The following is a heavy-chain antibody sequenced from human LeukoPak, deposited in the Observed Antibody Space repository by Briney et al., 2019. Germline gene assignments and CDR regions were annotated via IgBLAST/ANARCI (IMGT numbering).Heavy chain of an antibody. Sequence: GGSLRLSCAASGFTFSSYWMSWVRQAPGKGLEWVANIKQDGSEKYYVDSVKGRFTIPRDNAKNSLYLQMNSLRAEDTAVYYCARDLYSSSWPRWGQGTLVTVSS. J-gene: IGHJ4*02. CDR1: GFTFSSYW. V-gene: IGHV3-7*01. CDR3: ARDLYSSSWPR. CDR2: IKQDGSEK. D-gene: IGHD6-13*01.